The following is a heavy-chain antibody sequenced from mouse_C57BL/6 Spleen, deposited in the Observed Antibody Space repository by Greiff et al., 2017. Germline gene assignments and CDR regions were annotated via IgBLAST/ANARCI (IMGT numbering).Heavy chain of an antibody. V-gene: IGHV6-6*01. CDR1: GFTFSDAW. CDR3: TRRPIHYDYDVGYWYFDV. J-gene: IGHJ1*03. CDR2: IRNKANNHAT. D-gene: IGHD2-4*01. Sequence: EVKLVESGGGLVQPGGSMKLSCAASGFTFSDAWMDWVRQSPEKGLEWVAEIRNKANNHATYYAESVKGRFTISRDDSKSSVYLQMNSLRAEDTGIYYCTRRPIHYDYDVGYWYFDVWGTGTTVTVSS.